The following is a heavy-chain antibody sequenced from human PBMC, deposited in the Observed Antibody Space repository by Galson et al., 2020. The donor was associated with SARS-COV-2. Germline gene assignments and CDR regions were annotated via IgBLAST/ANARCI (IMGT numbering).Heavy chain of an antibody. CDR2: ISYDGSNK. D-gene: IGHD6-19*01. V-gene: IGHV3-30*18. Sequence: GESLKISCAASGFTFSSYGMHWVRRAPGKGLEWVAVISYDGSNKYYADSVKGRFTISRDNSKNTLYLQMNSLRAEDTAVYYCAKDPYSSGWRLDYWGQGTLVTVSS. CDR3: AKDPYSSGWRLDY. CDR1: GFTFSSYG. J-gene: IGHJ4*02.